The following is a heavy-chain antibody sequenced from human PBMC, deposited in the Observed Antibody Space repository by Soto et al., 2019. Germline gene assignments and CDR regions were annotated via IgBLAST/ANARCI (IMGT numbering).Heavy chain of an antibody. V-gene: IGHV3-53*01. Sequence: HPGGSLRLSCAASGFTVSSNYMSWVRQAPGKGLEWVSIIYSDGTTRYADSVKGRFTISRDNSKNTLYFQINSLRADDTAVYYCARYTSGLFDIWGQGTMVTVSS. CDR1: GFTVSSNY. CDR2: IYSDGTT. CDR3: ARYTSGLFDI. J-gene: IGHJ3*02.